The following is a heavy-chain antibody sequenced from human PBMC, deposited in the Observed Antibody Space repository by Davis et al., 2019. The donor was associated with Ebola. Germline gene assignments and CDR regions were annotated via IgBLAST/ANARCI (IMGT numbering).Heavy chain of an antibody. J-gene: IGHJ4*02. V-gene: IGHV3-23*01. CDR3: AKDYRLAVAGTMGFDY. CDR2: ISGSGGST. Sequence: GESLKISCTDSVITFSSYAMTWVRQAPGKGLEWVSAISGSGGSTYYADSVKGRFTISRDNSKKTLYLQMNSLRAEDTAVYYCAKDYRLAVAGTMGFDYWGQGTLVTVSS. CDR1: VITFSSYA. D-gene: IGHD6-19*01.